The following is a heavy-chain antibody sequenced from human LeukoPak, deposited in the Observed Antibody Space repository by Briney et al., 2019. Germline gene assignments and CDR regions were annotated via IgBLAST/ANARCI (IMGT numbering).Heavy chain of an antibody. CDR2: INPNSGGT. V-gene: IGHV1-2*02. Sequence: ASVTVSFKASGYTFTGYYMHWVRQAPGQGLEWMGWINPNSGGTNYAQKFQGRVTMTRDTSISTAYMELSRLRSDDTAVYYCARAEDCSGGSCYWFDPWGQGTLVTVSS. D-gene: IGHD2-15*01. CDR1: GYTFTGYY. J-gene: IGHJ5*02. CDR3: ARAEDCSGGSCYWFDP.